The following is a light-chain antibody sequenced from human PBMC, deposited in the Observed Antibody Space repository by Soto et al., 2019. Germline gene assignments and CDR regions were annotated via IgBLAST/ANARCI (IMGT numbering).Light chain of an antibody. CDR3: QQYNSYSPLLT. Sequence: DIQMPQSPSTLSASVGDRVTITCRASQSISSWLAWYQQKPGKAPKLLIYDASSLESGVPSRFSGSGSGTEFTLTISSLQPDDFATYYCQQYNSYSPLLTFGGGTKVEIK. CDR1: QSISSW. CDR2: DAS. J-gene: IGKJ4*01. V-gene: IGKV1-5*01.